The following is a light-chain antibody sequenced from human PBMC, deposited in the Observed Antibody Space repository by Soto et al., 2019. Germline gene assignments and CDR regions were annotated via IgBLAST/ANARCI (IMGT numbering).Light chain of an antibody. J-gene: IGLJ1*01. Sequence: QSVLPQPASVSGSPGQSITISCTGTSSDVGGYNYVSWYPQHPGKAPKLLIYDVRNRPSGVSNRFSGSKSGNTASLTISGLQAEVEADYYCSSYTRSSLYVFGSGTKLTVL. V-gene: IGLV2-14*01. CDR1: SSDVGGYNY. CDR3: SSYTRSSLYV. CDR2: DVR.